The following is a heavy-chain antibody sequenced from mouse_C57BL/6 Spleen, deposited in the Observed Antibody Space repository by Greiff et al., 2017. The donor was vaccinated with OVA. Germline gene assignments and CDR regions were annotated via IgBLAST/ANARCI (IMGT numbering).Heavy chain of an antibody. CDR1: GYTFTDYY. CDR3: ASSSYLYWYFDV. D-gene: IGHD1-1*01. CDR2: INPNNGGT. V-gene: IGHV1-26*01. J-gene: IGHJ1*03. Sequence: EVQLQQSGPELVKPGASVKISCKASGYTFTDYYMNWVKQSHGKSLEWIGDINPNNGGTSYNQKFKGKATLTVDKSSSTAYMELRSLTSEDSAVYYCASSSYLYWYFDVWGTGTTVTVSS.